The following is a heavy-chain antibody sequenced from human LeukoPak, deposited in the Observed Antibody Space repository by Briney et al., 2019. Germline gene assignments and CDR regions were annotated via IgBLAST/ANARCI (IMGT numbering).Heavy chain of an antibody. Sequence: LETLSLTCALYGGSFSGYYWGWIRQPPGKGLEWIGEINHSGSTNYNPSLKSRVTISVDTSKNQFSLKLSSVTAADTAVYYCAKGLGSYDAFDIWGQGTMVTVSS. CDR1: GGSFSGYY. J-gene: IGHJ3*02. V-gene: IGHV4-34*01. CDR2: INHSGST. D-gene: IGHD1-26*01. CDR3: AKGLGSYDAFDI.